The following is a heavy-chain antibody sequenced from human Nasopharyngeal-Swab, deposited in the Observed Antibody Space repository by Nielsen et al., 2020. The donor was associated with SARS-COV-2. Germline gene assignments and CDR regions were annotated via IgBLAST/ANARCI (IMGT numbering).Heavy chain of an antibody. V-gene: IGHV3-7*03. J-gene: IGHJ6*02. CDR3: ARDYCSSTSCQRYYYYYYGMDV. D-gene: IGHD2-2*01. CDR1: GFTFSSYW. CDR2: IKQDGSEK. Sequence: GGSLRLSCAASGFTFSSYWMSWVRQAPGKGLEWVANIKQDGSEKYYVDSVKGRFTISSDNAKNSLYLQMNSLRAEDTAVYYCARDYCSSTSCQRYYYYYYGMDVWGQGTTVTVSS.